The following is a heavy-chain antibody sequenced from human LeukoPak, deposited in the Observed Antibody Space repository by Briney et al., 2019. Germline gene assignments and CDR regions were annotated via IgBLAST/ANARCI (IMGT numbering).Heavy chain of an antibody. CDR3: ARGLGCSGSRKYAFDI. Sequence: GGSLRLSCAASGFAVSSNYMSWVRQAPGKGLEWVSVIYSGGSTYYADSVKGRFTISRDNSKNTLYLQMNSLRAEDTAVYCCARGLGCSGSRKYAFDIWGQGTMVTVSS. D-gene: IGHD3-10*02. CDR2: IYSGGST. V-gene: IGHV3-53*01. J-gene: IGHJ3*02. CDR1: GFAVSSNY.